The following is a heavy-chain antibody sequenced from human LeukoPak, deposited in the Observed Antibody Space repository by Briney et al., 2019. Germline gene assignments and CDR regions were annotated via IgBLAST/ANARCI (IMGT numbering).Heavy chain of an antibody. V-gene: IGHV4-34*01. D-gene: IGHD2-2*01. CDR2: INHSGST. CDR3: ARRALGGYCSSTSCYLNWFDP. Sequence: PGGSLRLSCAASGFTFSNAWMSWIRQPPGKGLEWIGEINHSGSTNYNPSLKSRVTISVDTSKNQFSLKLSSVTAADTAVYYCARRALGGYCSSTSCYLNWFDPWGQGTLVAVSS. CDR1: GFTFSNAW. J-gene: IGHJ5*02.